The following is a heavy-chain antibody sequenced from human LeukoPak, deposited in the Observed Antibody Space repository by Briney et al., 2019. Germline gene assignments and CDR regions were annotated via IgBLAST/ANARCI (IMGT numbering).Heavy chain of an antibody. Sequence: PGGSLRLSCAASGFSFGHYGMHWVRQAPGKGLEWVAVISYDGSNKYYADSVKGRFTISRDNPKNTLYLQMNSLRAEDTAVYYCARDLGSEAGRLDYWGQGTLVTVSS. V-gene: IGHV3-30*19. CDR2: ISYDGSNK. D-gene: IGHD6-19*01. CDR1: GFSFGHYG. J-gene: IGHJ4*02. CDR3: ARDLGSEAGRLDY.